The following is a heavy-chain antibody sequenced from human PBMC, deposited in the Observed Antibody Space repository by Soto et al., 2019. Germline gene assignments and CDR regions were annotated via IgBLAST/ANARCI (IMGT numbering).Heavy chain of an antibody. Sequence: GESLKISCEGSGYNFTNYWIGWVRQMPGKGLECMGIIYPGDSDIRYSPSFQGQVTISADRSISTAYLQLRSLKASDTAMYYCARWAESHSRSGGMNVWGQGTTVTVSS. CDR2: IYPGDSDI. CDR3: ARWAESHSRSGGMNV. J-gene: IGHJ6*02. V-gene: IGHV5-51*01. D-gene: IGHD3-22*01. CDR1: GYNFTNYW.